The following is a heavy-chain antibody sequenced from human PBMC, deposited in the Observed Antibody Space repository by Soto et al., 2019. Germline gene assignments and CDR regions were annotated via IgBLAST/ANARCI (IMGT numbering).Heavy chain of an antibody. J-gene: IGHJ4*02. CDR2: ISAYNGNT. D-gene: IGHD1-1*01. CDR3: ARDQRTGDY. V-gene: IGHV1-18*01. CDR1: GYTFTSYG. Sequence: QVQLVQSGAEVKKPGASVKVSCKASGYTFTSYGISWVRQAPGQGLAWMGWISAYNGNTNYAQKLQGRVTMTTDTSTXXXXXXXXSLXXXXXXXXXCARDQRTGDYWGQGTLVTVSS.